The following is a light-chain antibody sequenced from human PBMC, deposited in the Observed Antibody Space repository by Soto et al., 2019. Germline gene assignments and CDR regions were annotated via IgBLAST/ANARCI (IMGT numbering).Light chain of an antibody. V-gene: IGKV4-1*01. J-gene: IGKJ4*01. CDR3: QQHYSTPLT. Sequence: DIVLTQSPDSLAVSLGARATINCKSSQSVLFSSTNLTYLAWYQQKPGQPPKLLIYWASTRDSGVPDRFSGSGSGTNFTLIINSLQAEDVAVYYCQQHYSTPLTFGGGTNVEIK. CDR2: WAS. CDR1: QSVLFSSTNLTY.